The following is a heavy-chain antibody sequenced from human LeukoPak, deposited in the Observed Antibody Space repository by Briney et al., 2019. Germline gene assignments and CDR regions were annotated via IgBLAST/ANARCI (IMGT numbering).Heavy chain of an antibody. V-gene: IGHV1-18*01. D-gene: IGHD6-19*01. CDR2: ISAYNGNT. CDR3: ARDRFVPYRAVAGTLGY. J-gene: IGHJ4*02. CDR1: GYTFTSYG. Sequence: HRASVKVSCKASGYTFTSYGISWVRQAPGQGLEWMGWISAYNGNTNYVQKLQGRVTMTTDTSTSTAYMELRSLRSDDTAVYYCARDRFVPYRAVAGTLGYWGQGTLVTVSS.